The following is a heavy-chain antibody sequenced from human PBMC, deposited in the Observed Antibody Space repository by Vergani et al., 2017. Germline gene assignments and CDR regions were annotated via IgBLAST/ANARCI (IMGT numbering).Heavy chain of an antibody. CDR1: GFTFSSYS. V-gene: IGHV3-21*01. Sequence: EVQLVESGGGLVKPWGSLRLSCAASGFTFSSYSMNWVRQAPGKGLEWVSSISSSSSYIYYADSVKGRFTISRDNAKNSLYLQMNSLRAEDTAVYYCARPIYCSSTSCPRDWYFDLWGRGTLVTVSS. J-gene: IGHJ2*01. CDR3: ARPIYCSSTSCPRDWYFDL. CDR2: ISSSSSYI. D-gene: IGHD2-2*01.